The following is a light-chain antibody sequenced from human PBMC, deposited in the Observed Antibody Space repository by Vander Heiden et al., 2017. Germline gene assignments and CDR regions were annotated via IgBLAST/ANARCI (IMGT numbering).Light chain of an antibody. J-gene: IGLJ2*01. CDR2: QDN. CDR1: KLGDKY. CDR3: KAWESNTAV. V-gene: IGLV3-1*01. Sequence: YDLTQPTPVPGSPGQAAPTTCSGHKLGDKYTSWYQQKPGQSPLLVIYQDNKRPSGIPERFSASSSGNTATLTVSETQPLDAADYFCKAWESNTAVFGGGTKLTVL.